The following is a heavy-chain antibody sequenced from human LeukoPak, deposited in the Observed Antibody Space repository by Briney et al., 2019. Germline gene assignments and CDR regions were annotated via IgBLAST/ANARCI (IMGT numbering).Heavy chain of an antibody. CDR2: ISGSGGST. V-gene: IGHV3-23*01. Sequence: PGGSLRLSCAASRFTFSSYAMSWVRQAPGKGLEWVSAISGSGGSTYYADSVKGRFTISRDNSKNTLYLQMNSLRAEDTAVYCCAKLSGDILTGYYLYYFEYWGQGTLVTVSS. D-gene: IGHD3-9*01. CDR1: RFTFSSYA. CDR3: AKLSGDILTGYYLYYFEY. J-gene: IGHJ4*02.